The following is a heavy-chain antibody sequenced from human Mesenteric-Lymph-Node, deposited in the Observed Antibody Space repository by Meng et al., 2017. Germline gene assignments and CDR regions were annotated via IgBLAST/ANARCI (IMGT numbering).Heavy chain of an antibody. D-gene: IGHD1-26*01. CDR1: GFTFSGNY. V-gene: IGHV3-23*01. CDR3: AKHLSGSYTFDS. J-gene: IGHJ4*02. Sequence: GGSLRLSCVASGFTFSGNYMSWVRQAPGKGLEWVSASGQGTATFYADSVKGRFTISRDTSKNTLYLDMNSLRAEDTALYYCAKHLSGSYTFDSWGQGTLVTVSS. CDR2: SGQGTAT.